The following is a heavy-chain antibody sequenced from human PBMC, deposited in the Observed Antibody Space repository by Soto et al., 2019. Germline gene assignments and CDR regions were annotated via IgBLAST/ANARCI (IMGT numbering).Heavy chain of an antibody. CDR3: ATQEVGGSYVYTFDP. V-gene: IGHV4-39*02. D-gene: IGHD1-26*01. Sequence: QLQLQESGPGLVKPSETLSLTCTVSGGSISSSNYYWGWIRQPPGKGLEWIGSIYYSGSTYYNPSLKSRVTIPVDTSKNHFSLKLSSVTAADTAVYYCATQEVGGSYVYTFDPWGQGTLVTVSS. CDR1: GGSISSSNYY. J-gene: IGHJ5*02. CDR2: IYYSGST.